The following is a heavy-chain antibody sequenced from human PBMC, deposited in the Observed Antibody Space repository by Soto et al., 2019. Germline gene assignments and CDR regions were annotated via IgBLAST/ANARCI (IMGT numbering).Heavy chain of an antibody. D-gene: IGHD3-10*01. CDR2: VNPIVRMS. CDR1: GDTFNFYS. J-gene: IGHJ4*02. CDR3: ASRYGSGYRAFYY. Sequence: QVQLVQSGAEVKRPGSSVKVSCKASGDTFNFYSINWVRQAPGLGREWMGRVNPIVRMSNYAHQFEGRVTMTADKSTSTSYRAPSCLRSEATYIECCASRYGSGYRAFYYWGQGALVTVSS. V-gene: IGHV1-69*02.